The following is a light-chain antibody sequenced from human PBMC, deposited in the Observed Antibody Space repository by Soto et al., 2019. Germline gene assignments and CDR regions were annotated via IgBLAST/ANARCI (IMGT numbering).Light chain of an antibody. CDR3: GSYTSSSTLEV. J-gene: IGLJ2*01. Sequence: QSVLTQPASVSGSPGQSITISCTGTSSDVGGYNYVPWYQQHPGKAPKLMIYDVSNRPSGVSNRFSGSKSGNTASLTISGLQPEDEADYYCGSYTSSSTLEVFGGGTQLTVL. V-gene: IGLV2-14*01. CDR1: SSDVGGYNY. CDR2: DVS.